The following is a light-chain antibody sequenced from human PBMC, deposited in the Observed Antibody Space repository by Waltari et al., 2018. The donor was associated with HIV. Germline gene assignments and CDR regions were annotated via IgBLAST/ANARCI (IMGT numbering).Light chain of an antibody. CDR1: QSISSY. CDR2: AAS. CDR3: QQSYTTPRT. Sequence: DIQMTQSPSFLSASVGDRVNITCRASQSISSYLNWYQQKPGKATKVLIYAASSLQSGVPSRFSGSGSGTDFTLTITSLQPEDFATYYCQQSYTTPRTFGQGTKVEIK. J-gene: IGKJ1*01. V-gene: IGKV1-39*01.